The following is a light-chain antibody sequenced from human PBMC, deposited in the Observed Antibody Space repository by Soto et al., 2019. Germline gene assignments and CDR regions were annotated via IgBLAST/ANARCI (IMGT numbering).Light chain of an antibody. CDR3: LQDYNYPLT. V-gene: IGKV1-6*01. J-gene: IGKJ4*01. CDR2: AAS. Sequence: AIQMTQSPSSLSASVGDRVTITRRASQGIRNDLYCDQQKPGKAPKLLIYAASSLQSGVPSWFSGSGSGTDFTLTISSLQPEDFATYYCLQDYNYPLTVGGGTKVDIK. CDR1: QGIRND.